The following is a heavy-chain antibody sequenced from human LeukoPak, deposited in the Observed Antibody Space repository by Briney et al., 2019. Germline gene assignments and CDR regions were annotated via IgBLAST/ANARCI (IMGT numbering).Heavy chain of an antibody. CDR2: IYYSGST. V-gene: IGHV4-31*03. CDR3: ASDTIAVAGKGYYYGMDV. J-gene: IGHJ6*02. Sequence: SETLSLTCTVSGGSISSGGYYWSWIRQHPGKGLEWTGYIYYSGSTYYNPSLKSRVTISVDTSKNQFSLKLSSVTAADTAVYYCASDTIAVAGKGYYYGMDVWGQGTTVTVSS. CDR1: GGSISSGGYY. D-gene: IGHD6-19*01.